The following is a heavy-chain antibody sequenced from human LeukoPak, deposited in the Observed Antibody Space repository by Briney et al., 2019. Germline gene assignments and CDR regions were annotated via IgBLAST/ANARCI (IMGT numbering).Heavy chain of an antibody. CDR1: GFTFSRYE. D-gene: IGHD6-13*01. Sequence: PGGSLRLSCAASGFTFSRYEMNWVRQAPGKGLEWVSYISSSGSTIYYADSVKGRFTISRDNAKNSLYMQMNSLRAEDTAVYHCARSGYSSSWRFEYWGQGTLVTVSS. CDR3: ARSGYSSSWRFEY. CDR2: ISSSGSTI. J-gene: IGHJ4*02. V-gene: IGHV3-48*03.